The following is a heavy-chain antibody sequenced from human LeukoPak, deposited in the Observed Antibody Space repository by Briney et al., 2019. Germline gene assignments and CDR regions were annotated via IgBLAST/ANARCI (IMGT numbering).Heavy chain of an antibody. CDR2: IIPILGIA. V-gene: IGHV1-69*04. CDR1: GGTFSSYA. Sequence: GASVKVSCKASGGTFSSYAISWVRQAPGQGLEWMGRIIPILGIANYAQKFQGRVTITADKSTSTAYMELSSLRSKDTAVYYCARTQYDILTGYYNGPLGYWGQGTLVTVSS. J-gene: IGHJ4*02. CDR3: ARTQYDILTGYYNGPLGY. D-gene: IGHD3-9*01.